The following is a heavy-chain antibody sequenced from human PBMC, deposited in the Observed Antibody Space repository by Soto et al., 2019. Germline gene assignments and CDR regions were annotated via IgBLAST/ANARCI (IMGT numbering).Heavy chain of an antibody. CDR1: GYTFTSYA. CDR2: INAGNGNT. Sequence: ASVKVSCKASGYTFTSYAMHWVRQAPGQRLEWMGWINAGNGNTKYSQKFQGRVTITRDTSASTAYMELSSLRSEDTAVYYCARTVGYYYGMHVWGQGTTVTVSS. V-gene: IGHV1-3*01. J-gene: IGHJ6*02. D-gene: IGHD4-17*01. CDR3: ARTVGYYYGMHV.